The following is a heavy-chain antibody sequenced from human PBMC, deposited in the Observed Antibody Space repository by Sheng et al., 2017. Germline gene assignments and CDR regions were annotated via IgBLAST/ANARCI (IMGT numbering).Heavy chain of an antibody. J-gene: IGHJ4*01. CDR1: DSPSIPMP. CDR3: ARMVSEVFD. V-gene: IGHV3-48*04. D-gene: IGHD2-8*01. CDR2: ISSSGGTI. Sequence: VQLVEVWGRLGTAGGVVVRLSCAASDSPSIPMPWTGSARLQGRDWSGYPFISSSGGTIFYADSVKGRFTISRDNAKNSLYLQMSSLRADDTAVYFCARMVSEVFD.